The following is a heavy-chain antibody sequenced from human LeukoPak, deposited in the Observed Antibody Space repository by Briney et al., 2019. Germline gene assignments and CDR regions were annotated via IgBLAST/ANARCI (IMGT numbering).Heavy chain of an antibody. Sequence: SSETLSLTCTVSGGSISSYYWSWIRQPPGKGLEWIGYIYYSGSTNYNPSLKSRVTISVDTSKNQFSLKLSSVTAADTAVYYCARVYYDILTGYDAFDIWGQGTMVTVSS. V-gene: IGHV4-59*01. CDR2: IYYSGST. CDR1: GGSISSYY. J-gene: IGHJ3*02. CDR3: ARVYYDILTGYDAFDI. D-gene: IGHD3-9*01.